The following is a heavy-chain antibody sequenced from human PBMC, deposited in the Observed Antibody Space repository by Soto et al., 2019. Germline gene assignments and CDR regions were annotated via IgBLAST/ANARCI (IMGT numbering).Heavy chain of an antibody. CDR2: IDPSDSYT. J-gene: IGHJ6*02. CDR1: GYSFTSYW. Sequence: RGESLKISCNGSGYSFTSYWISWVRQMPGKGLEWMGRIDPSDSYTNYSPSFQGHVTISADKSISTAYLQWSSLKASDTAMYYCARPVLNCMDVWGQGTTVTVSS. D-gene: IGHD2-8*01. V-gene: IGHV5-10-1*01. CDR3: ARPVLNCMDV.